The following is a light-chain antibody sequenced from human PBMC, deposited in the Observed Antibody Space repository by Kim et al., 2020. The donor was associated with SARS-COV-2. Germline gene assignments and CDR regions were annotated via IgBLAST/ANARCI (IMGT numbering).Light chain of an antibody. CDR1: QSVSSTY. V-gene: IGKV3-20*01. J-gene: IGKJ1*01. Sequence: EIVLTQSPGTLSLSPGESPTLSCRASQSVSSTYLAWYQQKPGQAPRLLIYGASSRATGIPDRFSGSGSGTDFTLTISRLEPEDFAVYYCQQYGSSQWTFGQGTKVDIK. CDR3: QQYGSSQWT. CDR2: GAS.